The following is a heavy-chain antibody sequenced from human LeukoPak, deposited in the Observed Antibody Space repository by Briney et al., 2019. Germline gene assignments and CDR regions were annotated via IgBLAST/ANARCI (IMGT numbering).Heavy chain of an antibody. CDR1: GYSISSGYY. CDR3: ARGGVPCGGDCYFDMHLFDY. J-gene: IGHJ4*02. D-gene: IGHD2-21*01. Sequence: SETLSLTCAVSGYSISSGYYWGWIRQPPGKGLEWIGRIYHSGSTYYNPSLKSRVTISVDTSKNQFSLKLSSVTAADTAVYYCARGGVPCGGDCYFDMHLFDYWGQGTLVTVSS. V-gene: IGHV4-38-2*01. CDR2: IYHSGST.